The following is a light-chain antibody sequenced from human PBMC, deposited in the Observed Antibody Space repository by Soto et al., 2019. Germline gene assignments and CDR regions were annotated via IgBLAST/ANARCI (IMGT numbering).Light chain of an antibody. V-gene: IGKV1-33*01. CDR2: DAS. CDR3: QQYDNLPIT. CDR1: QDISNY. Sequence: DLQMTQSPSSLSASVGDRVTITCQASQDISNYLNWYQQKPGKAPKLLIYDASNLETGVPSRFSGSGSGTDFTFTISNLQPEDIATYYCQQYDNLPITFGQGTRLEIK. J-gene: IGKJ5*01.